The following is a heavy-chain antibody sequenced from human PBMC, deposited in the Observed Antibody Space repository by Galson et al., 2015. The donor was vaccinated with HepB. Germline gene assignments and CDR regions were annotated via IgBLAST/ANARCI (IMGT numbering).Heavy chain of an antibody. D-gene: IGHD6-13*01. CDR3: TRLGDLSGYSSS. J-gene: IGHJ4*02. Sequence: SLRLSCAASGFTLSGSASHWFCQTSGKGLEWVGRLRSKASNYATAYAASLKGRFTISRDDSKNTAYLHMKSLKTEDTAVYYCTRLGDLSGYSSSWGQGTLVTVSS. CDR1: GFTLSGSA. V-gene: IGHV3-73*01. CDR2: LRSKASNYAT.